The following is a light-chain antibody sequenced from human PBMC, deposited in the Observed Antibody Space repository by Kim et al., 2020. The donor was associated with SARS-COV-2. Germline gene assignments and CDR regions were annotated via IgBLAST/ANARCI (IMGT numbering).Light chain of an antibody. CDR3: KRYYSYPRT. V-gene: IGKV1-16*02. Sequence: ASVGKRVTITGREGQDISNYLAGFRQQPGKAPKSLIQAAPVLQSGVPSKFSGSGSGTDFTLTISSLQPEDFATYYCKRYYSYPRTFGGGTKVDIK. CDR1: QDISNY. CDR2: AAP. J-gene: IGKJ4*01.